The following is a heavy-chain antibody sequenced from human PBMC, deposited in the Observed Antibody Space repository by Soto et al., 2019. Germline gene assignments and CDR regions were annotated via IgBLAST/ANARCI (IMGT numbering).Heavy chain of an antibody. CDR3: AHDPLPTETSAP. D-gene: IGHD1-26*01. V-gene: IGHV4-4*07. CDR1: GASVRTNY. Sequence: QVQLEESGPGLVKSSETLSLICRVSGASVRTNYWSWIRQPAGKGLEWIGRVYATGMSSYNPSFMNRATLSVDTSQNQFSLRLRSLTATDTATYYCAHDPLPTETSAPGGRATLVTVSS. J-gene: IGHJ5*02. CDR2: VYATGMS.